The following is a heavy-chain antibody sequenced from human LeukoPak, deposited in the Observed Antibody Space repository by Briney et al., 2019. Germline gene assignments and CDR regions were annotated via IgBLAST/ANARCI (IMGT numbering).Heavy chain of an antibody. Sequence: GSLRLSCAASGFTFSSYAMSWVRHAPGKGVEWGSAISGSGGSTYYADSVKGRFTISRDNSKNTLYLQMNSLRAEDTAVYYCAKVVGDNWNCNWFDPWGQGTLVTVSS. J-gene: IGHJ5*02. D-gene: IGHD1-7*01. CDR1: GFTFSSYA. V-gene: IGHV3-23*01. CDR2: ISGSGGST. CDR3: AKVVGDNWNCNWFDP.